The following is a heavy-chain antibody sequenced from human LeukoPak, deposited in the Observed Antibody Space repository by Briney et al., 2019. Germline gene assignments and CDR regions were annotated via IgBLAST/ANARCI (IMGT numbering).Heavy chain of an antibody. J-gene: IGHJ6*03. D-gene: IGHD3-22*01. V-gene: IGHV4-59*01. CDR3: TRGSIAYYYMDF. CDR1: GGSISSYY. Sequence: PSETLSLTCTVSGGSISSYYWSWIRQPPGKGLEWIGNIYYSGSTNYNPSLKSRVTISVDTSKNQFSLKLSSVTAADTAVYYCTRGSIAYYYMDFWGKGTTVTISS. CDR2: IYYSGST.